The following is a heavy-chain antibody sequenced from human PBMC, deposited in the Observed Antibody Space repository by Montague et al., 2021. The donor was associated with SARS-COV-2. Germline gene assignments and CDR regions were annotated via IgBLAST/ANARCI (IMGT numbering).Heavy chain of an antibody. Sequence: SLRLSGAASGFTFGDYAMHWVRQAPGKGLEWVSGVSWNSGTIGYXDSVKGRFTISRDNAKNSLYLQMNSLRAEDTALYFCAKVAVTKPPYYFDYWGQGTLVTVSS. CDR1: GFTFGDYA. V-gene: IGHV3-9*01. CDR3: AKVAVTKPPYYFDY. J-gene: IGHJ4*02. D-gene: IGHD6-19*01. CDR2: VSWNSGTI.